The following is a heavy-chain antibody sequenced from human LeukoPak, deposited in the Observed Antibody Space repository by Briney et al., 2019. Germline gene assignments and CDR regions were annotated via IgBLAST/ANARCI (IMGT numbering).Heavy chain of an antibody. CDR3: ACGVWPPYFDY. Sequence: SETLSLTCTVSGGSVSSYYCSWVRQPAGKGLEWIGRVYTSGSTNYNPSLKSRVTMSVDTSKNQFSLKLTSVTAADTAVYFCACGVWPPYFDYWGQGTLVTVSS. CDR2: VYTSGST. V-gene: IGHV4-4*07. D-gene: IGHD5/OR15-5a*01. J-gene: IGHJ4*02. CDR1: GGSVSSYY.